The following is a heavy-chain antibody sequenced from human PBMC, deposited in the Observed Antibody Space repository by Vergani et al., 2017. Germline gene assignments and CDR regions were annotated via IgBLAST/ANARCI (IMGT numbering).Heavy chain of an antibody. CDR2: INWNSDSI. CDR1: GFTFDDYA. Sequence: EVQLVESGGGLVQPGRSLRLSCAGSGFTFDDYAMHWVRQAPGKGLEWVSGINWNSDSIAYADSVKGRFTISRDNAKNSLYLQMNNLRAEDTALYYCVKDIAASGNYWYFDLWGRGTLVTVSS. CDR3: VKDIAASGNYWYFDL. J-gene: IGHJ2*01. V-gene: IGHV3-9*01. D-gene: IGHD6-13*01.